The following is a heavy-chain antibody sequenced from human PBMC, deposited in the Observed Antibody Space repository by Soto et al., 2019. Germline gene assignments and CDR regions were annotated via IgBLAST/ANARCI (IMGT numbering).Heavy chain of an antibody. D-gene: IGHD5-12*01. V-gene: IGHV3-30*18. J-gene: IGHJ5*02. Sequence: GGSLRLSCAASGFTFSSYGMHWVRQAPGKGLEWVAVISYDGSNKYYADSVKGRFTISRDNSKNTLYLQMNSLRAEDTAVYYCAKGVEMATIGDWFDPWGQGTLVTVSS. CDR2: ISYDGSNK. CDR1: GFTFSSYG. CDR3: AKGVEMATIGDWFDP.